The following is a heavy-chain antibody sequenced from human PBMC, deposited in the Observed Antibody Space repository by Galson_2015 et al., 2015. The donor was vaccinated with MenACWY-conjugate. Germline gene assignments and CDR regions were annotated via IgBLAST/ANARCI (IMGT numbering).Heavy chain of an antibody. J-gene: IGHJ5*02. CDR1: GFTFSSYG. Sequence: SLRLSCAASGFTFSSYGMHWVRQAPGKGLEWVAVISYDGSNKYYADSVKGRFTISRDNSKNTLYPQMNSLRAEDTAVYYCAKDPDSSGWYPPWGQGTLVTVSS. CDR3: AKDPDSSGWYPP. V-gene: IGHV3-30*18. CDR2: ISYDGSNK. D-gene: IGHD6-19*01.